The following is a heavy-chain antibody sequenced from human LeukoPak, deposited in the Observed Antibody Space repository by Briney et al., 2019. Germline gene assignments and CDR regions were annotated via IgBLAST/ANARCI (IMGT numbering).Heavy chain of an antibody. CDR3: ANLPGVAGTNY. V-gene: IGHV3-23*01. CDR2: ISGSGGST. CDR1: GFTFNGYS. Sequence: GGSLRLSCTASGFTFNGYSMSWVRQAPGKGLEWVSAISGSGGSTYYADSVKGRFTISRDNSKNTLYLQMNSLRAEDTAVYYCANLPGVAGTNYWGQGTLVTVSS. J-gene: IGHJ4*02. D-gene: IGHD6-19*01.